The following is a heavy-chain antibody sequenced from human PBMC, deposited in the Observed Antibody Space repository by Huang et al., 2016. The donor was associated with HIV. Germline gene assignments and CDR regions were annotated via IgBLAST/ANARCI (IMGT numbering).Heavy chain of an antibody. V-gene: IGHV4-34*02. J-gene: IGHJ1*01. D-gene: IGHD2-8*02. CDR1: GGSFSGYQ. Sequence: QVRLEQWGAGLLKPSEPLSLTCAVYGGSFSGYQWTWICPSQGKGVERYREINHSGRATYNPSPKTRVTRTGDMSKNQFSLKMTSLTVTDTAVYFCARGLRFCRGGECFPTHFQHWSQG. CDR3: ARGLRFCRGGECFPTHFQH. CDR2: INHSGRA.